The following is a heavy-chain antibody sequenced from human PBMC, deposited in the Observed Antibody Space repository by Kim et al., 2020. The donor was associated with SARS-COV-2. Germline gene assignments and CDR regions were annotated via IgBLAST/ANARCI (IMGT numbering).Heavy chain of an antibody. CDR2: IDPKSGGT. J-gene: IGHJ4*02. D-gene: IGHD3-3*01. Sequence: ASVKVSCKTSGYSFTGYYIQWVRQAPGQGLEWMGRIDPKSGGTIYSQKLQGSVTMTRDTSTNTAYMDLNSLTSDDTAVYYCARDARVSADYWGKGTVGT. CDR3: ARDARVSADY. CDR1: GYSFTGYY. V-gene: IGHV1-2*06.